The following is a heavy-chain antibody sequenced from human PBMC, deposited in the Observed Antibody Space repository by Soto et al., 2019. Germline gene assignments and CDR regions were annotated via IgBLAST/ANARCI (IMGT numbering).Heavy chain of an antibody. CDR2: ISDDGGEK. V-gene: IGHV3-30*18. D-gene: IGHD6-19*01. J-gene: IGHJ5*02. CDR1: GFTFSTTG. Sequence: QVHLVESGGGVVQPGRSLRLSCAASGFTFSTTGMHWVRQAPGKGLEWVAMISDDGGEKFYTDSVKGRCTISRDTSKNTLYLHMDSLRPEDTAIYHCAKDLYGAGWYNGFAPWGQGTLVTVSS. CDR3: AKDLYGAGWYNGFAP.